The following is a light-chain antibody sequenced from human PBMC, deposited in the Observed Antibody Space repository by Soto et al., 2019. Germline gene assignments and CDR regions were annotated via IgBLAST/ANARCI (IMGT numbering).Light chain of an antibody. V-gene: IGKV3-20*01. CDR1: QNISSNY. CDR2: GTS. J-gene: IGKJ1*01. CDR3: QQYGSWT. Sequence: EIVLTQSPGTLSVSPGERATLSCRASQNISSNYLAWYQQKPGQAPSLLIYGTSSRATGIPDRFSGSGSGTDFTLTISRLEPEDSAIYSWQQYGSWTFGQGTKVEIK.